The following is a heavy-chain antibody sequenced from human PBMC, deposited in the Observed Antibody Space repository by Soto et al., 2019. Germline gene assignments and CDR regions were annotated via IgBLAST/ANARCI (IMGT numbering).Heavy chain of an antibody. V-gene: IGHV1-69*06. CDR3: AGRCDGTNCLAHFDY. Sequence: SVKVSCKASGGTSNNYVINWVRQAPGQGLEWMAGIIPIFGTPNYAQKFQGRVTITADKSTSTAYMELNSLRSEDTAVYYCAGRCDGTNCLAHFDYWGQGTLVTVSS. J-gene: IGHJ4*02. D-gene: IGHD2-2*01. CDR1: GGTSNNYV. CDR2: IIPIFGTP.